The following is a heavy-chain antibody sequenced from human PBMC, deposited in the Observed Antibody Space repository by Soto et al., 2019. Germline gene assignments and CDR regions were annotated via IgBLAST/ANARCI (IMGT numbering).Heavy chain of an antibody. CDR2: MSHSGST. CDR3: VRHMDYNILTGYFD. J-gene: IGHJ4*02. V-gene: IGHV4-39*01. D-gene: IGHD3-9*01. CDR1: GGSTSSSIHC. Sequence: QLQLQESGPALVRPSETLSLNCVVSGGSTSSSIHCWGWIRQPPGKGLEWIGSMSHSGSTHYNPSLKSRVNISADKSKNQFSLTLTTVTPADTAVYFCVRHMDYNILTGYFDWGQASLVTVSS.